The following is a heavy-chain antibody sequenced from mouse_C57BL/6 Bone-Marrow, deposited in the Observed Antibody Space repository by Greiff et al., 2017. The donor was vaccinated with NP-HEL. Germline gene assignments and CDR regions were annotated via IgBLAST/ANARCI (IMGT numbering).Heavy chain of an antibody. CDR3: ARHVTTVVEDAMDY. Sequence: EVKLVESGGDLVKPGGSLKLSCAASGFTFSSYGMSWVRQTPDKRLEWVATISSGGSYNSYPDSVKGRFTISRDHAKNTLYLQMSSQKSEDTAMYYCARHVTTVVEDAMDYWGQGTSVTVSS. J-gene: IGHJ4*01. CDR1: GFTFSSYG. D-gene: IGHD1-1*01. V-gene: IGHV5-6*01. CDR2: ISSGGSYN.